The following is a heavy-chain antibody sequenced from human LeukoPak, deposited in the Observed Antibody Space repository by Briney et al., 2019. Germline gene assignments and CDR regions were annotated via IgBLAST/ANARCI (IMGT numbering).Heavy chain of an antibody. V-gene: IGHV1-24*01. D-gene: IGHD1-26*01. Sequence: ASVKVSCMVSGYTLTELSMHWVRQAPGKGLEWMGGFDPEDGETIYAQKFQGRVTMTEDTSTDTAYMELSSLRSEDTAVYYCATVTQWELLWDYWGQGTLVTVSS. CDR1: GYTLTELS. CDR2: FDPEDGET. J-gene: IGHJ4*02. CDR3: ATVTQWELLWDY.